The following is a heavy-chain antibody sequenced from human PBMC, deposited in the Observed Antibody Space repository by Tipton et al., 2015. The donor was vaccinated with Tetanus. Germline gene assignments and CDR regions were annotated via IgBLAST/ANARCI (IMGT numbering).Heavy chain of an antibody. J-gene: IGHJ4*02. V-gene: IGHV3-33*01. CDR2: SWYDGTDQ. Sequence: LSLTCAASGFIFSSYGIHWVRQAPGKGLEWAAVSWYDGTDQYYADSVKGRFTLSRDNSKNTLYLEMNSLRAEDTALYYCAREADCSGGSCFSGDFDNWGQGTQVTVSS. CDR3: AREADCSGGSCFSGDFDN. CDR1: GFIFSSYG. D-gene: IGHD2-15*01.